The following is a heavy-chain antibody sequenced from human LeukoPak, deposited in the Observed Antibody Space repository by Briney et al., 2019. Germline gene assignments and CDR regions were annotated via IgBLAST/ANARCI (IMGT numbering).Heavy chain of an antibody. J-gene: IGHJ4*02. CDR1: GGSISSYY. Sequence: SETLSLTCTVSGGSISSYYWSWIRQPPGKGLEWIGYIYYSGSTNYNPSLKSRVTISVDTSKNQFSLKLSSVTAADTAVYYCARLRVVAATRAGAMEFDYWGQGTLVTVSS. CDR2: IYYSGST. D-gene: IGHD2-15*01. V-gene: IGHV4-59*01. CDR3: ARLRVVAATRAGAMEFDY.